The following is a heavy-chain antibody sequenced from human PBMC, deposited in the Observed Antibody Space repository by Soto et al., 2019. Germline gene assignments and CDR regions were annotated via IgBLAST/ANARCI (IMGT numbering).Heavy chain of an antibody. Sequence: EVQLVESGGGLIQPGGSLRLSCAASGFTVSSNYMSWVRQAPGKGLEWVSVIYSGGSTYYADSVKGRFTISRDNSKNTLYLQMNSLRAEDTAVYYCARDPMYSSGRGTYWYFDLWGRGTLVTVSS. CDR3: ARDPMYSSGRGTYWYFDL. J-gene: IGHJ2*01. V-gene: IGHV3-53*01. CDR2: IYSGGST. CDR1: GFTVSSNY. D-gene: IGHD6-19*01.